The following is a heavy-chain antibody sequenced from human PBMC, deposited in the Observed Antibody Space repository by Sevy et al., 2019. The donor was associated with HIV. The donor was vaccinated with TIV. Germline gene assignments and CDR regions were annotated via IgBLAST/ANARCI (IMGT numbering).Heavy chain of an antibody. CDR3: ARGGSDAFDI. V-gene: IGHV3-13*01. Sequence: GGSLRLSCAASGFTFSSYDMHWVRQASGKGLEWVSAIGTVGDTFYPDSVNGRFTISRENAKNSLYLQMNSLRAGDTAVYYCARGGSDAFDIWGQGTMVTVSS. D-gene: IGHD1-1*01. CDR2: IGTVGDT. CDR1: GFTFSSYD. J-gene: IGHJ3*02.